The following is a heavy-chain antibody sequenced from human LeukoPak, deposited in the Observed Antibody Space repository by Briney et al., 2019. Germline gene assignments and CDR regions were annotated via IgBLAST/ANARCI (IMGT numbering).Heavy chain of an antibody. D-gene: IGHD1-26*01. CDR2: IRSKAYGGTI. V-gene: IGHV3-49*03. Sequence: PGGSLRLSCTASGFTFGDYAMSWFRQAPGKGLEWVGVIRSKAYGGTIEYAASVKGRFTISRDDSKSIAYLQMKSLKTEDTAVYYCSRCSGSYGVGWFDPWGQGTLVTVSS. CDR1: GFTFGDYA. CDR3: SRCSGSYGVGWFDP. J-gene: IGHJ5*02.